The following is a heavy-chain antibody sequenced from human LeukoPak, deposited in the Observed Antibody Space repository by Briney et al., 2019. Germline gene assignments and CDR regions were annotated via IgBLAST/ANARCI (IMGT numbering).Heavy chain of an antibody. D-gene: IGHD3-10*01. CDR1: GGSFSGYY. Sequence: PSETLSLTCAVYGGSFSGYYWSWIRQPPGKGLEWIGEINHSGSTNYNPSLKSRVTISVDTSKNQFSLKLSSVTAADTAVYYCARRTYYYGSGSYYNKQNYYYYYMDVWGKGTTVTISS. V-gene: IGHV4-34*01. CDR2: INHSGST. CDR3: ARRTYYYGSGSYYNKQNYYYYYMDV. J-gene: IGHJ6*03.